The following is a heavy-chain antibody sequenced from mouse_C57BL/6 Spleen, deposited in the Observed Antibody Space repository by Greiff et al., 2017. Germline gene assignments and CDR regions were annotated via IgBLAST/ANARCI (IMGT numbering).Heavy chain of an antibody. CDR1: GYTFTDYE. D-gene: IGHD1-1*01. CDR3: TRRYGSSPSYAMDY. V-gene: IGHV1-15*01. CDR2: IDPETGGT. J-gene: IGHJ4*01. Sequence: QVQLQQSGAELVRPGASVTLSCKASGYTFTDYEMHWVKQTPVHGLEWIGAIDPETGGTAYNQKFKGKAILTADKSSSTAYMELRSLTSEDSAVYYCTRRYGSSPSYAMDYWGQGTSVTVSS.